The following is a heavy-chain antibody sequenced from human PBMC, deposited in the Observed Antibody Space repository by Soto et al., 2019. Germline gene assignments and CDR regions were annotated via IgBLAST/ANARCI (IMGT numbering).Heavy chain of an antibody. D-gene: IGHD3-22*01. Sequence: GGSLRLSCAASGFTFSSYGMHWVRQAPGKGLEWVAVISYDGSNKYYADSVEGRFTISRDNSKNTLYLQMNSLRAEETAVYYCAKGGVYYYDSSGLDYWGQGTLVTVSS. CDR2: ISYDGSNK. V-gene: IGHV3-30*18. CDR3: AKGGVYYYDSSGLDY. J-gene: IGHJ4*02. CDR1: GFTFSSYG.